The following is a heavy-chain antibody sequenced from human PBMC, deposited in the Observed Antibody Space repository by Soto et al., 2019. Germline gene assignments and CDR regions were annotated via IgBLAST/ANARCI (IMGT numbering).Heavy chain of an antibody. CDR2: IYYSGST. CDR1: GGPGNTCDYF. D-gene: IGHD3-22*01. Sequence: PSETPSLTRTVSGGPGNTCDYFLGLVRQPPGKGLDSIGYIYYSGSTNYNPSLKSRVTISVDTSKNQFSMKLTSVTAADAAVYYCARVKYYSDSSGYSLDAFDIWGQGTMVTVSS. CDR3: ARVKYYSDSSGYSLDAFDI. V-gene: IGHV4-61*08. J-gene: IGHJ3*02.